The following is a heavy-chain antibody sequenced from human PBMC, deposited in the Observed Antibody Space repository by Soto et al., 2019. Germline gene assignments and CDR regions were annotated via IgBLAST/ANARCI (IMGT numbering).Heavy chain of an antibody. Sequence: QVQLVQSGAEVKKPGASVKVSCKASGYTFTSYGISWVRQAPGQGLEWMGWISAYNGNTNYAQKLQGRVTMTTDTSTSTAYMGLRSLRSDDTAVYYCARDTTTVTRYYYYGMDVWGQGTTVTVSS. V-gene: IGHV1-18*01. D-gene: IGHD4-17*01. CDR1: GYTFTSYG. J-gene: IGHJ6*02. CDR3: ARDTTTVTRYYYYGMDV. CDR2: ISAYNGNT.